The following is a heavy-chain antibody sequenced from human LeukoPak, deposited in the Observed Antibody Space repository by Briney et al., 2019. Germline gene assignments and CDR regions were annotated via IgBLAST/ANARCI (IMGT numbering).Heavy chain of an antibody. CDR3: ARGLKFYDILTAYYIFPYFDY. D-gene: IGHD3-9*01. CDR2: IYYSGST. CDR1: GGSLSSYY. V-gene: IGHV4-59*01. J-gene: IGHJ4*02. Sequence: SETLSLTCTVSGGSLSSYYWTWIRQPPGKGLEWIGYIYYSGSTNYNPSLKSRVTISVDTSKNQFSLKLSSVTVADTAVYYCARGLKFYDILTAYYIFPYFDYWGQGALVTVSS.